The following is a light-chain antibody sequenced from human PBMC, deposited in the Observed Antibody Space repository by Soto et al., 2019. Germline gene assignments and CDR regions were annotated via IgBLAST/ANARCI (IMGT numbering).Light chain of an antibody. V-gene: IGKV3-15*01. Sequence: EIALTQSPVTPSLSPGERATLSCRASQSVSTNLAWYQQKPGQAPRLLIYGASTRATGIPARFSGSGSGTEFTLTISSLQSEDFAVYYCQQFHNWPTITFGQGTRLEIK. CDR3: QQFHNWPTIT. CDR1: QSVSTN. J-gene: IGKJ5*01. CDR2: GAS.